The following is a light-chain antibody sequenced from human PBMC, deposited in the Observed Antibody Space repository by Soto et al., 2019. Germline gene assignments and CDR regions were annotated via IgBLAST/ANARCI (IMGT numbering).Light chain of an antibody. J-gene: IGKJ5*01. V-gene: IGKV3D-15*01. CDR1: QSIRSN. CDR2: GAS. CDR3: QQYNNWPAIT. Sequence: IVMTQSPATLSVSPGERAALSCRASQSIRSNLAWYQQKPGQAPRLLIYGASTRATGIPARLSGSGSGTEFTLTISSLQSEDFAVYYCQQYNNWPAITFGQGTRLE.